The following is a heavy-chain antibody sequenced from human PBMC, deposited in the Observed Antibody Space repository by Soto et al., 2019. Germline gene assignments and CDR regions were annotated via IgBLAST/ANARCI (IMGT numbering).Heavy chain of an antibody. Sequence: ASVKVSCKASGSTFTSYDINWVRQATGQGLERMGWMNPNSGNTGYAQKFQGRVTMTRNTSISTAYMELSSLRSEDTAVYYCARVSVQDIVVVPAAMGYNYYMDVWGKGTTVTVSS. J-gene: IGHJ6*03. CDR3: ARVSVQDIVVVPAAMGYNYYMDV. D-gene: IGHD2-2*01. CDR1: GSTFTSYD. CDR2: MNPNSGNT. V-gene: IGHV1-8*01.